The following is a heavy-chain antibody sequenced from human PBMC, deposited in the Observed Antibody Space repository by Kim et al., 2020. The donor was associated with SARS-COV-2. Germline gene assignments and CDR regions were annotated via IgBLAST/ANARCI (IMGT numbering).Heavy chain of an antibody. CDR1: GFIFSDYG. CDR3: ATEKSGDAFDI. J-gene: IGHJ3*02. V-gene: IGHV3-33*01. Sequence: GGSLRLSCTASGFIFSDYGMHWVRQAPGKGLDWVAVIWFDGSNDCYADSVKGRFTISRDNSKNTVYLQMHSLRVEDTAIYYCATEKSGDAFDIWGQGTVV. CDR2: IWFDGSND.